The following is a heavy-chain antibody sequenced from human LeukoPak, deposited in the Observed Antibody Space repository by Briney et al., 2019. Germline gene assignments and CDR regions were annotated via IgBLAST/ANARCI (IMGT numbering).Heavy chain of an antibody. Sequence: GGSLRLSCAASGFTFSSYGMHWVRQAPGKGLEWVAFIRYDGSNKYYADSVKGRFTISRDNSKNTLYLQMNSLRTEDTAVYYCAKIRLVGANDEYNWFDPWGQGTLVTVSS. CDR3: AKIRLVGANDEYNWFDP. D-gene: IGHD1-26*01. J-gene: IGHJ5*02. CDR1: GFTFSSYG. V-gene: IGHV3-30*02. CDR2: IRYDGSNK.